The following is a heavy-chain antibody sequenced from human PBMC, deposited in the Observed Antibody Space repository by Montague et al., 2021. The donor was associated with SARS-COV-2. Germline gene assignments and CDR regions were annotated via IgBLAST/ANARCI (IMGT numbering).Heavy chain of an antibody. D-gene: IGHD5-18*01. CDR3: ARLGRGYSYAQSAFDI. V-gene: IGHV4-39*07. J-gene: IGHJ3*02. Sequence: SETLSLTCSVSGDSIRSSGYYWGWIRQPPGKGLEWIGTVYYSGSTNYNPSLKSRVTIPVDTSKNQFSLKLSSVTAADTAVYYCARLGRGYSYAQSAFDIWGQGTMVTVSS. CDR2: VYYSGST. CDR1: GDSIRSSGYY.